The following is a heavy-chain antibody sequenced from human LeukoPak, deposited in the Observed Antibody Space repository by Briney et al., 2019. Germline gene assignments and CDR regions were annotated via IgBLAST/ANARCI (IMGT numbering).Heavy chain of an antibody. D-gene: IGHD6-19*01. V-gene: IGHV1-8*03. Sequence: GASVKVSCKTSGYTFTDYYMHWVRQAPGQGLEWMGWMNPNSGNTGYAQKFQGRVTITRNTSISTAYMELSSLRSEDTAVYYCARGEYSSGWSFGYWGQGTLVTVSS. J-gene: IGHJ4*02. CDR1: GYTFTDYY. CDR3: ARGEYSSGWSFGY. CDR2: MNPNSGNT.